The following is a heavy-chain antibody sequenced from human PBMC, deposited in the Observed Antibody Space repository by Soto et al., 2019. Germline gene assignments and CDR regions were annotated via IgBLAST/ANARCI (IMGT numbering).Heavy chain of an antibody. CDR2: IYPGDSDT. V-gene: IGHV5-51*01. J-gene: IGHJ3*02. CDR1: GYSFTSYW. CDR3: ARRPTYYYDSSAYGAFDI. Sequence: PGESLKISCKGSGYSFTSYWIGWVRQMPGKGLEWMGIIYPGDSDTRYSPSFQGQVTISADKSISTAYLQWSSLKASDTATYYCARRPTYYYDSSAYGAFDIWGQGTMVTVSS. D-gene: IGHD3-22*01.